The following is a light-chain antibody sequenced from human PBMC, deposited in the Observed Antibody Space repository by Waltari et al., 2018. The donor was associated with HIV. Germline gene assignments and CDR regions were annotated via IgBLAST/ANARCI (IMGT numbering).Light chain of an antibody. CDR2: MAS. J-gene: IGKJ4*01. V-gene: IGKV1-5*03. CDR1: ENIGTS. CDR3: QQYYSSSVT. Sequence: IQMTQSPSIVSASVGDRVTIPCRASENIGTSLAWYQQTPGKAPKVLLYMASSLEGGVASRFSGSRSGGEFTLTSRGLQPDDVRTSYCQQYYSSSVTVGGGTKVEI.